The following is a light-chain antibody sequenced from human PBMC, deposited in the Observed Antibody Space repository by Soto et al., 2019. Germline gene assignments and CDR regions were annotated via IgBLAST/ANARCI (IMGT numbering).Light chain of an antibody. J-gene: IGKJ1*01. CDR2: ATS. CDR1: QALRSSY. V-gene: IGKV3D-20*01. Sequence: DIVLTQSPPTLSLSTGERETLSCGASQALRSSYLAWYQQKPGLAPRLLIYATSSRATGIPDRFSGGGSGTDFTLTINRLEPEDFAVYYCQHYGTSWWTFGQGTKVDIK. CDR3: QHYGTSWWT.